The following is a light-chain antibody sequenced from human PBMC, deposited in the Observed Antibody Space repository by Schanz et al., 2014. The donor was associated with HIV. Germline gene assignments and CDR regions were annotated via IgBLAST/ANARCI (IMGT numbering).Light chain of an antibody. V-gene: IGKV3D-15*01. Sequence: EIVMTQSPATLSVSPGERATLSCRASQSVSSNLAWYQQKPGQAPRLLIYDASNRATGIPARFSGSGSGTEFTLTISSLQSEDFAVYYCQHYGSSFGPGTKVDIK. CDR2: DAS. J-gene: IGKJ3*01. CDR3: QHYGSS. CDR1: QSVSSN.